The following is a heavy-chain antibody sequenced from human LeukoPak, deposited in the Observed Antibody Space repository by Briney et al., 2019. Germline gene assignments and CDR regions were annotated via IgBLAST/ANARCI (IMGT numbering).Heavy chain of an antibody. CDR2: INPNSGGT. CDR1: GYTFTGYY. Sequence: ASVKVSCKASGYTFTGYYMHCVRQAPGQGLEWMGWINPNSGGTNYAQKFQGKVTMTRDTSISTAYMELSRLRSDDTAVYYCARDVRYFDFWSGYYIFDPWGQGTLVTVSS. V-gene: IGHV1-2*02. J-gene: IGHJ5*02. D-gene: IGHD3-3*01. CDR3: ARDVRYFDFWSGYYIFDP.